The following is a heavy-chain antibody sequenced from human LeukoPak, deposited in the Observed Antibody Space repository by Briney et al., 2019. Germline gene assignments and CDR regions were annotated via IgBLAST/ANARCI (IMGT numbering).Heavy chain of an antibody. CDR1: GYTFTGYY. Sequence: ASVKVSCKASGYTFTGYYVHWVRQAPGQGLEWMGWISAYNGNTNYAQKLQGRVTMTTDTSTSTAYMELRSLRSDDTAVYYCARDRGITGTTDFDYWGQGTLVTVSS. CDR3: ARDRGITGTTDFDY. J-gene: IGHJ4*02. D-gene: IGHD1-7*01. V-gene: IGHV1-18*04. CDR2: ISAYNGNT.